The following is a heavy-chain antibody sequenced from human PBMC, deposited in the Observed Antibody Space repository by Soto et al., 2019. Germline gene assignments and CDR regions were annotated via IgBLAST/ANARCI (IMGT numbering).Heavy chain of an antibody. Sequence: QLQLQESGSGLVKPSQTLSLTRAVSGGSISSGGYSWSWIRQPPGKGLEWIGYIYHSGSTYYNPSLKSRVTISVDRSKNQFSPKLSSVTAADTAVYYCARINFDYYDSSGYSRWFDPWGQGTLVTVSS. CDR2: IYHSGST. D-gene: IGHD3-22*01. CDR3: ARINFDYYDSSGYSRWFDP. CDR1: GGSISSGGYS. J-gene: IGHJ5*02. V-gene: IGHV4-30-2*01.